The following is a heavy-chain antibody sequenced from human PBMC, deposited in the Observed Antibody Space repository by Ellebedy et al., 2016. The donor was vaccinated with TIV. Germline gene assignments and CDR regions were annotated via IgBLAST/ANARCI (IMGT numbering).Heavy chain of an antibody. V-gene: IGHV5-51*01. CDR2: IYPGDSGT. CDR3: ARRMVRGGTRYAMDV. CDR1: GYSFTNYW. D-gene: IGHD3-10*01. Sequence: GESLKISCQASGYSFTNYWIGWVRQMPGKGLEWMGIIYPGDSGTRYSPSFEGQVTISVDKSISTAYLQWNSLKASDTATYYCARRMVRGGTRYAMDVWGQGTTVTVSS. J-gene: IGHJ6*02.